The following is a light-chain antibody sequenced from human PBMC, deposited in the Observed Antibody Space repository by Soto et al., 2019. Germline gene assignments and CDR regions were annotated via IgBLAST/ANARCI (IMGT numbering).Light chain of an antibody. Sequence: DIQMTQSPSSVSASIADRVTITCRASQGINNWLAWYQQTPGKAPKLLIYAASTLQSGVPSRFSGSGSGTDFTLTISSLQPEDFATYYCQQANSFPHTVGGGTKVEIK. CDR2: AAS. CDR3: QQANSFPHT. V-gene: IGKV1-12*01. J-gene: IGKJ4*01. CDR1: QGINNW.